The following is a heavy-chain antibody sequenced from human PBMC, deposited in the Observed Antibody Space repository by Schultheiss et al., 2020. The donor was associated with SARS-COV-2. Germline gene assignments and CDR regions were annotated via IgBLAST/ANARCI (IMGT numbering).Heavy chain of an antibody. J-gene: IGHJ4*02. Sequence: GGSLRLSCAASGFTFSKYGMHWARQAPGKGLEWVAVIWYDGSNKYYADSVKGRFTISRDNSENTLYLQMNSLRAEDTAVYYCARDRRLVREQQLDYWGQGTLVTVSS. CDR3: ARDRRLVREQQLDY. CDR2: IWYDGSNK. D-gene: IGHD6-13*01. V-gene: IGHV3-33*01. CDR1: GFTFSKYG.